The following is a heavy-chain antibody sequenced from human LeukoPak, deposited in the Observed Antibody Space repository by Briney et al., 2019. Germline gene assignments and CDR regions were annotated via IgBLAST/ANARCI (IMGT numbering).Heavy chain of an antibody. D-gene: IGHD2-2*01. CDR1: GYTLTELS. CDR2: FDPEDGET. CDR3: PTHSTRGYAFDT. Sequence: GASVKVSCKVSGYTLTELSMHWVRQAPGKGLEWMGGFDPEDGETIYAQKFQGRVTMTEDTSTDTAYMELSSLRSEDTAVYYCPTHSTRGYAFDTWGQGQWSPSLQ. J-gene: IGHJ3*02. V-gene: IGHV1-24*01.